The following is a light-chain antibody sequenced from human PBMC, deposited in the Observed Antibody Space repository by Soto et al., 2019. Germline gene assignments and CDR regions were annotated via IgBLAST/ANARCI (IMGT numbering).Light chain of an antibody. V-gene: IGLV2-8*01. CDR3: SSYAGSNNPYV. CDR1: SSDVGGYDS. CDR2: EVS. J-gene: IGLJ1*01. Sequence: QSALTQPPSASGSPGQSVTISCTGTSSDVGGYDSVSWYQQHPGKAPKLMIYEVSKRPSGVPDRFSGSKSGNTASLTVSGLQAEDAADYYCSSYAGSNNPYVFGTGTKVTVL.